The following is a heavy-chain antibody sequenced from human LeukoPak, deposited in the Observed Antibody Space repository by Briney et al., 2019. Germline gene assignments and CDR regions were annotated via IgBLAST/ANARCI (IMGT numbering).Heavy chain of an antibody. CDR2: IDPSDSYT. CDR3: ARQPEGTWFDP. V-gene: IGHV5-10-1*01. CDR1: GYSFTSNW. Sequence: GESLKISCKGSGYSFTSNWISWVRQMPGKGLEWMGRIDPSDSYTNYSPSFQGHVTISADKSISTAYLQWSSLRASDTAMYYCARQPEGTWFDPWGRGTLVTVSS. D-gene: IGHD1-1*01. J-gene: IGHJ5*02.